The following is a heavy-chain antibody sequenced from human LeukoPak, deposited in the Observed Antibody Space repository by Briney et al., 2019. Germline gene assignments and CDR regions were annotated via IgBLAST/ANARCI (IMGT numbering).Heavy chain of an antibody. CDR3: ARHDFTSTGRIDY. CDR1: GYSFTNYW. V-gene: IGHV5-51*01. J-gene: IGHJ4*02. CDR2: IYPGDSDT. Sequence: GGSLKISCKGSGYSFTNYWIGWVRQMPGKGLEWMAIIYPGDSDTRYSPSFQGLVTLSADKSISTAYLQWSSLKASDTAMYYCARHDFTSTGRIDYWGQGTLVTVSS. D-gene: IGHD3/OR15-3a*01.